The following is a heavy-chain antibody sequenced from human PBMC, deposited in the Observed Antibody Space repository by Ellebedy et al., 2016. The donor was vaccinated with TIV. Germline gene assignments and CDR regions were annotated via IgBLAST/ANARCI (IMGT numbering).Heavy chain of an antibody. CDR1: GGTFSSYA. J-gene: IGHJ4*02. V-gene: IGHV1-69*13. D-gene: IGHD4-23*01. Sequence: SVKVSXKASGGTFSSYAISWVRQAPGQGLEWMGGIIPIFGTANYAQKFQGRVTITADESTSTAYMELSSLRSEDTAVYYCARHALQKTTVVTPTDYYFDYWGQGTLVTVSS. CDR3: ARHALQKTTVVTPTDYYFDY. CDR2: IIPIFGTA.